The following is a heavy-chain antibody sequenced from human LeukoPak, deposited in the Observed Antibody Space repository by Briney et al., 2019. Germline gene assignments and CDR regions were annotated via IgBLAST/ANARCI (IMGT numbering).Heavy chain of an antibody. CDR3: ARDSGSYTLGGY. D-gene: IGHD1-26*01. Sequence: ASVKVSCKASGYTFTSCHMHWVRQAPGQGLAWMGIINPSGGRTSNAQKFQGRVTMTRDTSTSTVYMELSSLRSEDTAVYYCARDSGSYTLGGYWGQGTLVTVSS. V-gene: IGHV1-46*01. CDR1: GYTFTSCH. CDR2: INPSGGRT. J-gene: IGHJ4*02.